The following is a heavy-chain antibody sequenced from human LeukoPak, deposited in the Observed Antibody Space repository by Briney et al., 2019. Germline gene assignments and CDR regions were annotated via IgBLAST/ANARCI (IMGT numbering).Heavy chain of an antibody. V-gene: IGHV3-23*01. J-gene: IGHJ4*02. CDR3: AKDEYYYDSSGYYYDSPYFDY. Sequence: GGSLRLSCAASGFTFSSYAMNWVRQAPGKGLEWVSAISGSGGSKYYADSVKGRFTISRDNSKNTLYLQMNSLRAEDTAVYYCAKDEYYYDSSGYYYDSPYFDYWGQGTLVTVSS. CDR2: ISGSGGSK. D-gene: IGHD3-22*01. CDR1: GFTFSSYA.